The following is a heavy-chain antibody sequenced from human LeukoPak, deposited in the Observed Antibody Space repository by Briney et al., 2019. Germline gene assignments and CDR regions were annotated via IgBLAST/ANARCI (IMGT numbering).Heavy chain of an antibody. Sequence: SETLSLTCTVSGGSISSGSYYWSWIRQPAGKGLEWIGRIYTSGSTNYNPSLKSRVTMSVDTSKNQFSLKLSSVTAADTAVYYCARGLTWLVDYWGQGTLVTVSS. CDR3: ARGLTWLVDY. CDR2: IYTSGST. D-gene: IGHD6-19*01. V-gene: IGHV4-61*02. CDR1: GGSISSGSYY. J-gene: IGHJ4*02.